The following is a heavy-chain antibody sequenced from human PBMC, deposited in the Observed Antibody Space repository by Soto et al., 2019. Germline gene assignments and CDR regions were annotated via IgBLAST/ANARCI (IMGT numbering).Heavy chain of an antibody. D-gene: IGHD2-15*01. J-gene: IGHJ4*02. CDR1: GFTFSSYW. Sequence: VQLVESGGGLVQPGGSLRLSCAASGFTFSSYWMHWVRQAPGKGLVWVSRINSDGSSTSYADSVKGRFTISRDNAKNTLYLHMNSLRAEDTAVYYCVRTSLVVAAATREDYWGQGTLVTVSS. CDR2: INSDGSST. CDR3: VRTSLVVAAATREDY. V-gene: IGHV3-74*01.